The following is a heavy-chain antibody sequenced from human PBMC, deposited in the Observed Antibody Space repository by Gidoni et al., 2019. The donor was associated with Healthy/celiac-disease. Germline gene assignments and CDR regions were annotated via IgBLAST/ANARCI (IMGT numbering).Heavy chain of an antibody. V-gene: IGHV3-30*04. J-gene: IGHJ4*02. D-gene: IGHD3-22*01. CDR2: ISYDGSNK. CDR3: ARDDSSGYYLPDGPVDY. Sequence: QVQLVESGGGVVQPGRSLRLSCAASGFTFSSYALHWVRQAPGKGLEWVAVISYDGSNKYYADSVKGRFTISRDKSKNTLYLQMNSLRAEDTAVYYCARDDSSGYYLPDGPVDYWGQGTLVTVSS. CDR1: GFTFSSYA.